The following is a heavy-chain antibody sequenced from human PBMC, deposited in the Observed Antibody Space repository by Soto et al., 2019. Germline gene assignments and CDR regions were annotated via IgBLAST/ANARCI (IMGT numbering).Heavy chain of an antibody. J-gene: IGHJ5*02. CDR1: GTSMSGHF. V-gene: IGHV4-59*11. CDR3: ASTLDYYGSGSYYTDSWFDP. D-gene: IGHD3-10*01. Sequence: SETLSLTCTVSGTSMSGHFWSWMRQPPGKGLEWIGYGYYSGSTLYNPSLKSRVTISLDTSKNHFSLRLNSVTSADTAVYYCASTLDYYGSGSYYTDSWFDPWGQGTLVTVSS. CDR2: GYYSGST.